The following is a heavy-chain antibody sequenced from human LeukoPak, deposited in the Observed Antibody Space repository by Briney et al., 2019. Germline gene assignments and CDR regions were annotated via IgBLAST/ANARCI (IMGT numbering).Heavy chain of an antibody. CDR3: APGLVAAASFDY. D-gene: IGHD2-15*01. CDR2: INPNSGGT. Sequence: ASVKVSCKASGYTFTGYYMHWVRQAPGQGLEWVGRINPNSGGTNYAQKFQGRVTMTRDTSISTAYMELSRLRSDDTAVYYCAPGLVAAASFDYWGQGTLVTVSS. J-gene: IGHJ4*02. CDR1: GYTFTGYY. V-gene: IGHV1-2*06.